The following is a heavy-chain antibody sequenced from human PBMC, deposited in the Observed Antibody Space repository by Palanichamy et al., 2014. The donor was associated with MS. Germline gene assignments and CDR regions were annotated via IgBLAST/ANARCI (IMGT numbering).Heavy chain of an antibody. J-gene: IGHJ6*03. D-gene: IGHD2-21*01. CDR1: GLTVTSNY. V-gene: IGHV3-53*01. CDR2: IYSGGST. CDR3: ARAQAKGIAQRYYYMDV. Sequence: EVQLVESGGGLIQPGGSLRLSCAASGLTVTSNYMSWVRQAPGKGLEWVSVIYSGGSTYYADSVKGRFTTSRDNSKNTLYLQMNSLRAEDTAVYYCARAQAKGIAQRYYYMDVWGKGTTVTVSS.